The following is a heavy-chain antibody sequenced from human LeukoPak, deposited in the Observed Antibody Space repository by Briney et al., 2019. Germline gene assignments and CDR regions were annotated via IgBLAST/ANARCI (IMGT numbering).Heavy chain of an antibody. Sequence: ASVKVSCKASGYTFTGSYMDWVRQAPGQGLEWMGRINPNSGGTNYTQKFQGRFTMTRDTSITTAYMELSRLRSDDTAVYYCASGYSSSSGFDYWGQGTLVTVSS. V-gene: IGHV1-2*06. CDR3: ASGYSSSSGFDY. CDR2: INPNSGGT. J-gene: IGHJ4*02. CDR1: GYTFTGSY. D-gene: IGHD6-6*01.